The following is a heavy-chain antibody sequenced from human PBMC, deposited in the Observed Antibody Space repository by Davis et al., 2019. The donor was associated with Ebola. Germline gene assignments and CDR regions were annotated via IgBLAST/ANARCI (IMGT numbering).Heavy chain of an antibody. CDR1: GYTFTSYG. Sequence: AASVKVSCKASGYTFTSYGISWVRQAPGQGLEWMGWISAYNGNTNYAQKLQGRVTMTTDTSTSTAYMELRSLRSDDTAVYYCARAPTTVTRKNWFDPWGQGTLVTVSS. J-gene: IGHJ5*02. CDR3: ARAPTTVTRKNWFDP. CDR2: ISAYNGNT. V-gene: IGHV1-18*01. D-gene: IGHD4-17*01.